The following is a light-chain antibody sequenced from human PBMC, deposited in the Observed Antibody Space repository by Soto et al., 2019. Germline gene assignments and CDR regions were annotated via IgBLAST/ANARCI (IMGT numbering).Light chain of an antibody. CDR3: HQYNHWLTWT. J-gene: IGKJ1*01. CDR2: SAS. V-gene: IGKV3-15*01. CDR1: QSVSSK. Sequence: TLSPGTLSLSPGQRATLSCRASQSVSSKLAWYQQRPGQAPRLLIYSASTRATGIPARFSGSGSGTEFTLTISSLQSEDFAVYYCHQYNHWLTWTFGQGTKVDIK.